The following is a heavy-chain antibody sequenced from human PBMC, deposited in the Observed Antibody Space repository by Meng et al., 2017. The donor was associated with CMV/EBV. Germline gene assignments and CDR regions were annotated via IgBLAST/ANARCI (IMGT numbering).Heavy chain of an antibody. V-gene: IGHV3-52*01. CDR3: ARGWLRARIDY. J-gene: IGHJ4*02. Sequence: GESLKISCAASGFTFSSSWMHWVCQAPEKGLEWVADIKCDGSEKYYVDSVKGRLTISRDNAKNSLYLQVNSLRAEDMTVYYCARGWLRARIDYWGQGTLVTVSS. D-gene: IGHD5-18*01. CDR1: GFTFSSSW. CDR2: IKCDGSEK.